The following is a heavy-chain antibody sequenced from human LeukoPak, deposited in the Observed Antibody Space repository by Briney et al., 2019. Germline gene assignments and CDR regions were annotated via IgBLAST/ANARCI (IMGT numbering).Heavy chain of an antibody. V-gene: IGHV4-31*03. Sequence: SQTLSLTCTVSGGSVNSGGYYWTCISQHPGKGLEWLGYIYYSGRTYYNPSLKSRITISLDTSKNQFSLNLTSVSAADTAFYFCARSSDYGDYDWGQGTLITVSS. J-gene: IGHJ4*02. D-gene: IGHD4-17*01. CDR2: IYYSGRT. CDR1: GGSVNSGGYY. CDR3: ARSSDYGDYD.